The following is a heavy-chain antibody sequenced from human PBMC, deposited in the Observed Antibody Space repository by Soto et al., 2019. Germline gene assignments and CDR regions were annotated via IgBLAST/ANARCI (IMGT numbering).Heavy chain of an antibody. V-gene: IGHV3-23*01. CDR1: GFTFSSHV. CDR3: TKRGPYHWYSS. CDR2: ITATGGTT. Sequence: PGGSLRLSCAASGFTFSSHVMTWVRQAPGEGLEWVSGITATGGTTYYADSVKGRFIISRDNSKNTLYLLMNSLRVADTAVYYCTKRGPYHWYSSWGRGTLVTVSS. J-gene: IGHJ5*01. D-gene: IGHD3-10*01.